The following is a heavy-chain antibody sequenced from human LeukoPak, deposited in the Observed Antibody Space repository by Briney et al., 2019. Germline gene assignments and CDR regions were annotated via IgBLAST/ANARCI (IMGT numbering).Heavy chain of an antibody. CDR1: GYTLSELS. Sequence: ASVKLSCKVSGYTLSELSMHWVRQAPGKGLEWMGGFDPEDGETIYAQKFQGRVTMTEDTSTDTAYMELRSLRSEDTAVYYCAARKPAPIRAGAEIWGERATWTVSS. V-gene: IGHV1-24*01. CDR3: AARKPAPIRAGAEI. J-gene: IGHJ6*01. CDR2: FDPEDGET. D-gene: IGHD2-2*01.